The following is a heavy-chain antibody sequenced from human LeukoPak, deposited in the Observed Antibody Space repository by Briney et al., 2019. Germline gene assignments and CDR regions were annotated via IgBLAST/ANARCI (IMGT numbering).Heavy chain of an antibody. Sequence: GGSLRLSCAASGFTFSSFWMSWVRQAPGKGLEWVANIKQDGSEQYYVDSVKGRFTISRDNAKNSLYLQINSLRAEDTAVYYCARDRYYGSGNYYSYFLDYWGQGTLVTVSS. V-gene: IGHV3-7*01. CDR2: IKQDGSEQ. D-gene: IGHD3-10*01. CDR1: GFTFSSFW. J-gene: IGHJ4*02. CDR3: ARDRYYGSGNYYSYFLDY.